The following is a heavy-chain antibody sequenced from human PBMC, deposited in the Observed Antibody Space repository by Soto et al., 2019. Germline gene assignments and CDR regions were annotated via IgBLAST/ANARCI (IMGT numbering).Heavy chain of an antibody. V-gene: IGHV1-58*01. CDR1: GFTFTSSA. CDR3: AAVMEMATILFDY. CDR2: IVVGSGNT. Sequence: SVKVSCKASGFTFTSSAVQWVREARGQRLEWIGWIVVGSGNTNYAQKFQERVTITRDMSTSTAYMELSSLRSEDTAVYYCAAVMEMATILFDYWGQGTLVTVSS. J-gene: IGHJ4*02. D-gene: IGHD5-12*01.